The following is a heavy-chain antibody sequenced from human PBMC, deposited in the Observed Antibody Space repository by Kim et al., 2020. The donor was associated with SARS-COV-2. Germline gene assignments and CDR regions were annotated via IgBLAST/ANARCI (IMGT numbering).Heavy chain of an antibody. CDR2: IWYDGSNK. D-gene: IGHD6-13*01. CDR3: ARDKSSRYYYYGMDD. V-gene: IGHV3-33*01. J-gene: IGHJ6*02. Sequence: GGSLRLSCAASGFTFSSYGMHWVRQAPGKGLEWVAVIWYDGSNKYYADSVKGRFTISRDNSKNTLYLQMNSLRAEDTAVYYCARDKSSRYYYYGMDDWGQGTPVTVSS. CDR1: GFTFSSYG.